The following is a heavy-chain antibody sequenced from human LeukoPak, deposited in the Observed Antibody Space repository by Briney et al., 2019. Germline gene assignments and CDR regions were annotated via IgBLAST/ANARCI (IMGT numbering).Heavy chain of an antibody. CDR2: IYYSGST. J-gene: IGHJ4*02. V-gene: IGHV4-59*01. CDR1: GGSISSYY. CDR3: ARERISPYYYFDY. D-gene: IGHD2-21*01. Sequence: SETLSLTCTVSGGSISSYYWSWIRQPPGKGLEGIGYIYYSGSTNYNPSLKSRVTISVDTSKNQFSLKLSSVTAADTAVYYCARERISPYYYFDYWGQGTLVTVSS.